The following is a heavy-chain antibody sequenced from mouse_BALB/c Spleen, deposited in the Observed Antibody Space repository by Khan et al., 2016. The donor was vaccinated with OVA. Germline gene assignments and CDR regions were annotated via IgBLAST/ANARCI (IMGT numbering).Heavy chain of an antibody. CDR3: ANPRQLGLMGWFAY. D-gene: IGHD3-2*01. CDR1: GYTFTNHH. J-gene: IGHJ3*01. Sequence: VQLQQSGAELVRPGASVKISCKAFGYTFTNHHINWVKQRPGPGLDWIGYINPYNDYTNYNQKFKGKATLTVDKSSSTAYMELSSLTSEDSAALYGANPRQLGLMGWFAYWGQGTLVTVSA. CDR2: INPYNDYT. V-gene: IGHV1S45*01.